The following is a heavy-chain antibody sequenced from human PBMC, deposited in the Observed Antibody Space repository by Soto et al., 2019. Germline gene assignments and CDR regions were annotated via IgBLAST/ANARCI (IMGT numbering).Heavy chain of an antibody. CDR2: ISAYNGNT. D-gene: IGHD2-15*01. V-gene: IGHV1-18*01. CDR3: ARAGCSGGSCYSEDWFDP. Sequence: ASVKVSCKASGYTFTSYGISWVRQAPGQGLEWMGWISAYNGNTNYAQKLQGRVTMTTDTSTSTAYMELRSLRSDDTAVYYCARAGCSGGSCYSEDWFDPWGQGTLVTVSS. J-gene: IGHJ5*02. CDR1: GYTFTSYG.